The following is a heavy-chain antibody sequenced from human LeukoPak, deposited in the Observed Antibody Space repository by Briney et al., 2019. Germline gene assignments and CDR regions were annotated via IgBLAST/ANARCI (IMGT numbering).Heavy chain of an antibody. CDR2: ISWDGSGT. V-gene: IGHV3-43*01. Sequence: GGSLRLSCAASGFTFDTFTMHWVRQPPGKGLEWVSLISWDGSGTYYADSVKGRFTISRDNSKNSLYLQMNSLRSEDTALYYCAKGLANSYAFDYWGQGNLVTVSS. CDR1: GFTFDTFT. D-gene: IGHD5-18*01. CDR3: AKGLANSYAFDY. J-gene: IGHJ4*02.